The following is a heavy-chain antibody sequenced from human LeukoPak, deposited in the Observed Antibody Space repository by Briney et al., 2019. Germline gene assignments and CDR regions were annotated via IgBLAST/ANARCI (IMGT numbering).Heavy chain of an antibody. D-gene: IGHD3-10*01. CDR2: INPNSGGT. J-gene: IGHJ4*02. CDR1: GYTFTGYY. Sequence: ASVKVSCKASGYTFTGYYMHWVRQAPGQGLEWMGWINPNSGGTNYAQKFQGRVTMTRDTSISTAYMELSRLRSDDTAVYYCARGSPIRYGSGSYYGDYWGQGTLVTVSS. V-gene: IGHV1-2*02. CDR3: ARGSPIRYGSGSYYGDY.